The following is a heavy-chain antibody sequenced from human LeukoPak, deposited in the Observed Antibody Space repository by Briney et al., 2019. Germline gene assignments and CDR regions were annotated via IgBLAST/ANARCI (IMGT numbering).Heavy chain of an antibody. Sequence: GGSLRLSCAASGFTFSSYAMSWVRQAPGKGLEWVSAISGSGGSTYYAGSVKGRFTISRDNSKNTLYLQMNSLRAEDTAVYYCARGVRIAAPGPYYYMDVWGKGTTVTVSS. CDR1: GFTFSSYA. J-gene: IGHJ6*03. D-gene: IGHD6-13*01. V-gene: IGHV3-23*01. CDR3: ARGVRIAAPGPYYYMDV. CDR2: ISGSGGST.